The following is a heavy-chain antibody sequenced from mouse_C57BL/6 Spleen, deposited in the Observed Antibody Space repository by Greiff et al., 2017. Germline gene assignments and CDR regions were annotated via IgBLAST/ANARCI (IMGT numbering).Heavy chain of an antibody. CDR3: ARWDGYYVGFAY. CDR1: GFTFSDYG. V-gene: IGHV5-17*01. CDR2: ISSGSSTI. Sequence: EVKVVESGGGLVKPGGSLKLSCAASGFTFSDYGMHWVRQAPETGLEWVAYISSGSSTIYYADTVKGRFTISRDNAKNTLFLQMTSLRSEDTDMYYCARWDGYYVGFAYWGQGTLVTVSA. D-gene: IGHD2-3*01. J-gene: IGHJ3*01.